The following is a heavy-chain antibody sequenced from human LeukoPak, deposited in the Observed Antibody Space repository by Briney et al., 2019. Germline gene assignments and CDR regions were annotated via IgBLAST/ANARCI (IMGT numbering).Heavy chain of an antibody. D-gene: IGHD4-17*01. Sequence: GGSLRLSCAASGFTFSIYSMNWVRQAPGKGLEWVSYISSSSSTIYYADSVKGRFTISRDNAKNSLYLQMNSLRAEDTAVYYCARDVTLRLRVSAYSDYWGQGTLVTVSS. J-gene: IGHJ4*02. CDR3: ARDVTLRLRVSAYSDY. V-gene: IGHV3-48*01. CDR2: ISSSSSTI. CDR1: GFTFSIYS.